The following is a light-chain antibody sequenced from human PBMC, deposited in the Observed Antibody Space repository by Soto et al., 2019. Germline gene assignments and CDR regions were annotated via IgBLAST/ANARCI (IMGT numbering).Light chain of an antibody. V-gene: IGLV2-14*02. CDR2: EVS. CDR3: QSYDSSLSGWV. J-gene: IGLJ3*02. CDR1: SSDVGNYNL. Sequence: QSALTQPASVSGSPGQSITISCTGTSSDVGNYNLVSWYQQHPGNAPKLMIYEVSKRPSGVPDRFSGSKSGTSASLAITGLQAEDEADYYCQSYDSSLSGWVFGGGTKLTVL.